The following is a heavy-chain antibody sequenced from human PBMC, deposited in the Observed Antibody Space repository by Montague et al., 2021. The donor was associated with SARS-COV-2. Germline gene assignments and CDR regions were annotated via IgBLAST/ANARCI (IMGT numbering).Heavy chain of an antibody. CDR1: GGSISSYY. CDR2: IYTSGST. Sequence: SETLSLTCTVSGGSISSYYWSWIRQHAGKGLEWIGRIYTSGSTNYNPSLKSRVTMSVDTSKNQSSLKLSSVTAADTAVYYCARVWYSSSWYYFDYWGQGTLVTVSS. CDR3: ARVWYSSSWYYFDY. V-gene: IGHV4-4*07. D-gene: IGHD6-13*01. J-gene: IGHJ4*02.